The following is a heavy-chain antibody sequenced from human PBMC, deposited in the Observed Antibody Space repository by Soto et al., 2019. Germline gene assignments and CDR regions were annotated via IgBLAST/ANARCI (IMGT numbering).Heavy chain of an antibody. V-gene: IGHV1-2*04. J-gene: IGHJ6*02. CDR2: INPNSGGT. D-gene: IGHD4-17*01. CDR3: ARDGAVTTLGVNGMDV. Sequence: ASVKVSCKASGYTFTGYYMHWVRQAPGQGLEWMGWINPNSGGTNYAQKFQGWVTMTRDTSISPAYMELSRLRSDDTAVYYCARDGAVTTLGVNGMDVWGQGTTVTVSS. CDR1: GYTFTGYY.